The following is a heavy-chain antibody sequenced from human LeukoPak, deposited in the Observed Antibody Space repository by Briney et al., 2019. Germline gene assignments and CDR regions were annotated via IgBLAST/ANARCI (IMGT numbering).Heavy chain of an antibody. D-gene: IGHD5-24*01. Sequence: SVKVSCKASGGTFSSYAISWVRQAPGQGLEWMGRIIPIFGTANYAQKFQGRVTITTDESTSTAYMELSSLRSEDTAVYYCAREMATITVLFDYWGQGTQVTVSS. J-gene: IGHJ4*02. CDR3: AREMATITVLFDY. CDR2: IIPIFGTA. CDR1: GGTFSSYA. V-gene: IGHV1-69*05.